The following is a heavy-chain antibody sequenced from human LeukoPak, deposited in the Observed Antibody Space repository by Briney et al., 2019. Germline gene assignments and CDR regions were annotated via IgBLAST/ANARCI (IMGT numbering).Heavy chain of an antibody. CDR3: ARDLEYSSS. J-gene: IGHJ4*02. Sequence: PSETLSLTCTVSGGSISSGSYYWSWIRQPAGKGLEWIGRIYTSGSTNYNPSLKSRVTMSVDTSKNQFSLKLSSVTAADTAVYYCARDLEYSSSWGQGTLVTVSS. CDR2: IYTSGST. CDR1: GGSISSGSYY. V-gene: IGHV4-61*02. D-gene: IGHD6-13*01.